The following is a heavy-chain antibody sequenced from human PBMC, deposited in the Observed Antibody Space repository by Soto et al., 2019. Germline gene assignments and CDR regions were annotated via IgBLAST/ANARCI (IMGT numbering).Heavy chain of an antibody. CDR1: GVSITTSDW. V-gene: IGHV4-4*02. CDR3: AKSWERKRFFAK. D-gene: IGHD1-26*01. Sequence: QVHLEESGPGLVKPSETLSLTCDVSGVSITTSDWWTWFRQPPGKGLEWIGEVFHRGSTTYNPSLEGRDAISVDKSKNQFSLKLISVTDADPALYYCAKSWERKRFFAKWGKGILVIVSP. J-gene: IGHJ4*02. CDR2: VFHRGST.